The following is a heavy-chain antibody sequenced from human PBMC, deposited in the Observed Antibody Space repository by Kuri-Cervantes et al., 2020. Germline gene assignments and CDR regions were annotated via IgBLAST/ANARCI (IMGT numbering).Heavy chain of an antibody. CDR1: GGSISSSSYY. CDR2: NYSSVST. J-gene: IGHJ4*02. V-gene: IGHV4-39*07. CDR3: ARDQSRLSYFDY. Sequence: SETLSLTCTVSGGSISSSSYYWGWIRQPPGRGLEWIGSNYSSVSTYNNPSLKSRVTISVDTSKNQFSLKLSLVTAADAAVYYCARDQSRLSYFDYWGQGTLVTVSS. D-gene: IGHD5/OR15-5a*01.